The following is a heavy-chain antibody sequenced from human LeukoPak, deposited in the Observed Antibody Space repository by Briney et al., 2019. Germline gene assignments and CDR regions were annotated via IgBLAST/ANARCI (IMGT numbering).Heavy chain of an antibody. V-gene: IGHV3-21*01. J-gene: IGHJ4*02. CDR2: ISSSSTYM. Sequence: GGSLRLSCAASGVPFSSYSMNWVRQPPGKGLEWVSSISSSSTYMYYADSVQGRFTISRDNANNSLYLQMNSLRVEDTAAYYCARERGAGLSSSWVDYWGQGTLVTVSS. CDR3: ARERGAGLSSSWVDY. D-gene: IGHD6-13*01. CDR1: GVPFSSYS.